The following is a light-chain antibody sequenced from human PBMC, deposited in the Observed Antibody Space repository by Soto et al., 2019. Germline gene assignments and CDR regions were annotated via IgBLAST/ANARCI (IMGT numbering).Light chain of an antibody. Sequence: DIQMTQSPSSLSASVGERVTITCRANEDISNYLNWYQQKPGRAPKLLIYDASTLETGVPSRFSGSGSGTHCTCTISSLQPEDVGTYYCQQYENLRLHTFGPGTKL. CDR2: DAS. V-gene: IGKV1-33*01. CDR1: EDISNY. CDR3: QQYENLRLHT. J-gene: IGKJ2*01.